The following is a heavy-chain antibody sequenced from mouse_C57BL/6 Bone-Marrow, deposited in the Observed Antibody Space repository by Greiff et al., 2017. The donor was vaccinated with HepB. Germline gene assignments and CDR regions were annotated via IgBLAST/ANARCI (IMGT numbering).Heavy chain of an antibody. CDR2: IDPETGGT. V-gene: IGHV1-15*01. Sequence: QVQLQQSGAELVRPGASVTLSCKASGYTFTDYEMHWVKQTPVHGLEWIGAIDPETGGTAYNQKFKGKAILTADKSSSTAYMELRSLTSEDSAVYYCTKGYYIAYWGQGTLVTVSA. J-gene: IGHJ3*01. CDR1: GYTFTDYE. D-gene: IGHD2-3*01. CDR3: TKGYYIAY.